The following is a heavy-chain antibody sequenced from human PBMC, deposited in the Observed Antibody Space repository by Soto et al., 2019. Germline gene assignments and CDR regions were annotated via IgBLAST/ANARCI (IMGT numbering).Heavy chain of an antibody. CDR1: GFPFSSFS. D-gene: IGHD1-26*01. V-gene: IGHV3-49*04. CDR2: ISGSGTT. CDR3: TRDPSARVGATATAFDI. Sequence: PGGSLRLSGAACGFPFSSFSLSWVRQAPWKGLEWVSAISGSGTTEYAASVKGRFTLSSDDSKSIAYLQMNSLKTEDTAVYYCTRDPSARVGATATAFDIWGQRTM. J-gene: IGHJ3*02.